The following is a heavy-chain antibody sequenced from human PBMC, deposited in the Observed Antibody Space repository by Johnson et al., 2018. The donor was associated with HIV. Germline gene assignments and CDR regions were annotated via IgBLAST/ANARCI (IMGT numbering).Heavy chain of an antibody. CDR3: ARRTVVTPGAFDI. Sequence: QVQLVESGGGLVKPGGSLRLSCAASGFTFSDYYMSWIRQAPGKGLEWVSYISNSGRSIYYADSVKGRFTISRENAKNSLYLQMNILTAEDTAVYYCARRTVVTPGAFDIWGQGTMVTVSS. V-gene: IGHV3-11*04. D-gene: IGHD4-23*01. CDR2: ISNSGRSI. J-gene: IGHJ3*02. CDR1: GFTFSDYY.